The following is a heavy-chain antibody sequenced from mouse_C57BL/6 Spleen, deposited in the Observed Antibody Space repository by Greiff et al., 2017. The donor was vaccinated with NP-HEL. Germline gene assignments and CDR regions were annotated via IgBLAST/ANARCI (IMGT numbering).Heavy chain of an antibody. Sequence: QVQLQQPGAELVKPGASVKLSCKASGYTFTSYWMHWVKQRPGQGLEWIGMIHPNSGSTNYNEKFKSKATLTVDKSSSTAYMQLSSLTSEDSAVYYCARLYSNYYAMDYWGQGTSVTVSS. J-gene: IGHJ4*01. V-gene: IGHV1-64*01. D-gene: IGHD2-5*01. CDR2: IHPNSGST. CDR3: ARLYSNYYAMDY. CDR1: GYTFTSYW.